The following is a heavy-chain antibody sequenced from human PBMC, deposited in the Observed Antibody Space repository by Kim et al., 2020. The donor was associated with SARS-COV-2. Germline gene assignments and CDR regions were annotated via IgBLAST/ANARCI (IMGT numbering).Heavy chain of an antibody. CDR2: SRHHGSKK. D-gene: IGHD3-22*01. J-gene: IGHJ5*01. V-gene: IGHV3-33*08. Sequence: GGSLRLSCAASGFTFSNYAIHWVRQAPGKGLEWVAASRHHGSKKYYVYSVKGRFTISRDNSNNPLYLQMNSLRAEDTAVYYCARERGNTGYYSSDSWCQG. CDR3: ARERGNTGYYSSDS. CDR1: GFTFSNYA.